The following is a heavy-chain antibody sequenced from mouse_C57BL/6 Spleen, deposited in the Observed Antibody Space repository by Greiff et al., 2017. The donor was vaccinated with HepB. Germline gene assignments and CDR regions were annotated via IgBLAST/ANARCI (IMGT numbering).Heavy chain of an antibody. CDR3: TGRSSLFGC. V-gene: IGHV6-3*01. CDR2: IRLKSDNYAT. CDR1: GFTFSNYW. D-gene: IGHD1-1*01. Sequence: EVKVEESGGGLVQPGGSMKLSCVASGFTFSNYWMNWVRQSPEKGLEWVAQIRLKSDNYATHYAESVKGRFTISRDDSKSSVYLQMNNLRAEDTGIYYCTGRSSLFGCWGKGTTLTVAS. J-gene: IGHJ2*01.